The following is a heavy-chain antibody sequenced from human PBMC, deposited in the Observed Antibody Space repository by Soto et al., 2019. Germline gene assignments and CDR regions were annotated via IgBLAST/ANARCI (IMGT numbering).Heavy chain of an antibody. D-gene: IGHD3-10*01. CDR1: GGSISSYY. Sequence: SETLSLTCTVSGGSISSYYWSWIRQPPGKGLEWIGYIYYSGSTNYNPSLKSRVTISVDTSKNQFSLKLSSVTAADSAVYYCARAPPWFGELHDYYYGMDVWGQGTTVT. V-gene: IGHV4-59*01. J-gene: IGHJ6*02. CDR2: IYYSGST. CDR3: ARAPPWFGELHDYYYGMDV.